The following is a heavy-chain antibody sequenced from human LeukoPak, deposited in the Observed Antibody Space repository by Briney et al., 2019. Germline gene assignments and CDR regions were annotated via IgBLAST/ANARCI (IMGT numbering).Heavy chain of an antibody. CDR3: ARDSGLGPTWHPFDH. D-gene: IGHD1-26*01. J-gene: IGHJ4*02. V-gene: IGHV1-2*02. Sequence: ASVTVSCEASGYNFTDYYIHWVRQAPGQGLEWTGWINPKSGGTNYAQKFRGRVTMTRDTSISTAYMELSGLRSDDTAVYYCARDSGLGPTWHPFDHWGQGTPVTVSS. CDR2: INPKSGGT. CDR1: GYNFTDYY.